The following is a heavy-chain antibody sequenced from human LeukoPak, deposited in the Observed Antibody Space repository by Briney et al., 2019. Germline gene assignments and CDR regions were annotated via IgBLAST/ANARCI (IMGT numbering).Heavy chain of an antibody. V-gene: IGHV3-23*01. CDR1: GFTFSSYA. J-gene: IGHJ5*02. D-gene: IGHD3-22*01. CDR3: AKERVVVVTTTGYWFDP. Sequence: GGSLRLSCAASGFTFSSYAMSWVRQAPGKGLEWVSAISGSGGSTSYADSVKGRFTISRDNSKNTLYLQMNSLRAEDTAVYYCAKERVVVVTTTGYWFDPWVQGTLVTVSS. CDR2: ISGSGGST.